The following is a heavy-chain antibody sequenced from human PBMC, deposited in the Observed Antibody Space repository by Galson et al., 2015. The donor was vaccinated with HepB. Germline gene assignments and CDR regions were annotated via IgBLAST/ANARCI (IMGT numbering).Heavy chain of an antibody. D-gene: IGHD3-10*01. V-gene: IGHV1-69*02. Sequence: SVKVSCKASGGTFSSYTISWVRQAPGQGLEWMGRIIPILGIANYAQKFQGRVTITADKSTSTAYMELSSLRSEDTAVYYCARLGGIHSGSPFDYWGQGTLVTVSS. J-gene: IGHJ4*02. CDR3: ARLGGIHSGSPFDY. CDR1: GGTFSSYT. CDR2: IIPILGIA.